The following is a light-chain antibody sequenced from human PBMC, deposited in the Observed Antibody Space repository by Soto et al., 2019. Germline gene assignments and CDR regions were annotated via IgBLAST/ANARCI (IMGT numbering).Light chain of an antibody. CDR1: TGSIASNY. J-gene: IGLJ2*01. V-gene: IGLV6-57*03. Sequence: NFMLTQPHSVSESPGKTVTISCTRSTGSIASNYVQWYQQRPGSAPTTVIYEDNQRPSGVPDRFSGSIDSSSDSASLTISGLKTEAETDYYCQSYDSSILVFGGGTLLTVL. CDR3: QSYDSSILV. CDR2: EDN.